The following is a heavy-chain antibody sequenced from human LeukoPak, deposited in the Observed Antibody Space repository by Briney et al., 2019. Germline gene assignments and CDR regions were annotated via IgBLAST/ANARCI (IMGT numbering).Heavy chain of an antibody. CDR3: AKVSTYGDDYHDAFDV. V-gene: IGHV3-13*01. D-gene: IGHD4-17*01. Sequence: PGGSLRLSCAPSGFTFSGFDMHWVRQATGRRLEWVSTIGTAGDTYYSGSVKGRFTISRENAKNSLFLQMNSLRAGDTAVYYCAKVSTYGDDYHDAFDVWGQGTMVTVSS. J-gene: IGHJ3*01. CDR2: IGTAGDT. CDR1: GFTFSGFD.